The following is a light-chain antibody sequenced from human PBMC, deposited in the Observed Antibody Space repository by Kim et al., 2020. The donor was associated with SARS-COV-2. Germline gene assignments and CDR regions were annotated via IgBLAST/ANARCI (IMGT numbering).Light chain of an antibody. CDR1: QGVYNN. Sequence: PGERATTSCRASQGVYNNLAWYQHKPGQAPRLLIYDASTRATGIPARFSGSGSGTDFTLIISSLQSEDFAVYYCQQYNNWPPRAFGQGTKVDIK. CDR3: QQYNNWPPRA. J-gene: IGKJ1*01. V-gene: IGKV3-15*01. CDR2: DAS.